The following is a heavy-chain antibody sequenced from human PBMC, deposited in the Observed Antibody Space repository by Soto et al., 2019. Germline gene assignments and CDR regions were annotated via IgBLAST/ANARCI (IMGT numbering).Heavy chain of an antibody. J-gene: IGHJ5*02. Sequence: PGGSLRLSCAASSFSLSSHALSWVRQAPGKGLEWVSVITASGYSRYYLDSVKGRFTISRDNSKNTLFLQMNNLRADDTAVYYCANHWDTPAHGGFGWFDPWGPGTLVTVSS. CDR2: ITASGYSR. CDR3: ANHWDTPAHGGFGWFDP. V-gene: IGHV3-23*01. D-gene: IGHD3-10*01. CDR1: SFSLSSHA.